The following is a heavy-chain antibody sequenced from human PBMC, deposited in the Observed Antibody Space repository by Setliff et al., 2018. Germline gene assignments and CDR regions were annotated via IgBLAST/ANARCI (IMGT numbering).Heavy chain of an antibody. CDR1: GYTFTTYA. CDR3: ARGGDIITIFGVVTPDYYYYMDV. D-gene: IGHD3-3*01. V-gene: IGHV7-4-1*02. J-gene: IGHJ6*03. Sequence: ASVKVSCKASGYTFTTYAIGWMRQAPGQGPEWMGWINTNTGNPSYAQGFTGRFVFSLDTSVTTAYLQISSLKAQDSAVYYYARGGDIITIFGVVTPDYYYYMDVWGTGTTVTVSS. CDR2: INTNTGNP.